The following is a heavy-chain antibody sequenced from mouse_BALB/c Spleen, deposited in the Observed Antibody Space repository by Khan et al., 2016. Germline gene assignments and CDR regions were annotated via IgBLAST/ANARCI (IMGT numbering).Heavy chain of an antibody. CDR3: ARKGVRNSAGIDY. CDR1: GFTFSSFG. V-gene: IGHV5-17*02. D-gene: IGHD3-3*01. Sequence: EVALVESGGGLVQPGGSRKLSCAASGFTFSSFGIHWVRQAPAQGLEWVAYISSGSSTIYYADTVRGRSTISRDNPKNTLSLHMPSLRSEDAVMYYCARKGVRNSAGIDYWGQGTSVTVSS. CDR2: ISSGSSTI. J-gene: IGHJ4*01.